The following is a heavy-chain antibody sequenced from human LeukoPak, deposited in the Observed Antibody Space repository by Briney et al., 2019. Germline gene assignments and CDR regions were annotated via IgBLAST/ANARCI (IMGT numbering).Heavy chain of an antibody. Sequence: ASVKVSCKASGYTFTGYYMHWVRQAPGQGLEWMGWINPNSGGTNYAQKFQGRVTMTRDTSISTAYMELSRLRSDDTAVYYCARVFTSMTNWFDPWGQGTLVTVPS. CDR1: GYTFTGYY. D-gene: IGHD2-2*01. J-gene: IGHJ5*02. CDR2: INPNSGGT. CDR3: ARVFTSMTNWFDP. V-gene: IGHV1-2*02.